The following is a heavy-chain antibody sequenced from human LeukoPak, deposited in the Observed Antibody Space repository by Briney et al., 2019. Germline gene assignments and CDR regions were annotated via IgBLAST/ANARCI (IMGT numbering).Heavy chain of an antibody. CDR2: INTDGSST. J-gene: IGHJ4*01. CDR3: ARELPREVTLDY. V-gene: IGHV3-74*01. CDR1: GFTFISYG. D-gene: IGHD2-21*02. Sequence: GGSLRLSCAVSGFTFISYGMQWVRRAPGKGLAWVSRINTDGSSTTYADSVKGRFTISRDNAKNTLYVQMNSLRAEDTAVYYCARELPREVTLDYWGQGTLVTVSS.